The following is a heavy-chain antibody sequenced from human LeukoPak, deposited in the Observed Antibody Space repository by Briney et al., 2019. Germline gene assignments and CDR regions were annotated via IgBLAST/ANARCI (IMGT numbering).Heavy chain of an antibody. Sequence: RPGGSLRLSCAASGFTVSSNYISWVRQAPGKGLEWVSNIFSGGSTYYADSVKGRFTISRDNSKNTLYLQMNSLRAEDTAVYYCARGVQGWDGFDAFDNWGQGTMVIVSS. J-gene: IGHJ3*02. CDR3: ARGVQGWDGFDAFDN. CDR1: GFTVSSNY. CDR2: IFSGGST. V-gene: IGHV3-53*01. D-gene: IGHD5-24*01.